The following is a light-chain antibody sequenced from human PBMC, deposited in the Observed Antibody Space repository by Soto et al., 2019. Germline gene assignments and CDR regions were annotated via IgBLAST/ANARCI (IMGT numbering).Light chain of an antibody. V-gene: IGKV1-9*01. CDR3: QQLNSYPDVT. CDR1: QGISSY. CDR2: AAS. Sequence: IQLTQSPSSLSASVGDRVTITCRASQGISSYLAWYQQKPGKAPKLLIYAASTLQSGVPSRFSGSGSGTDVTLTISSLQPEDFATYYCQQLNSYPDVTFGQGTKVEI. J-gene: IGKJ1*01.